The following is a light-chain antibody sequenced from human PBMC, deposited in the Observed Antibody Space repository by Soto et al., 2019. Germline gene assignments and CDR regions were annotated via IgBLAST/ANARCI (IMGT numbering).Light chain of an antibody. Sequence: DIQMTPSPSTLSASVGDRVTITCRASQGISTYLNWYQQKPGKAPKLLIYAASTLQSGVPSRFSGSGSGTDFTLTISSLQPEDFATYCCQQLNSYPSFGQGTRLEIK. CDR2: AAS. J-gene: IGKJ5*01. CDR3: QQLNSYPS. V-gene: IGKV1-9*01. CDR1: QGISTY.